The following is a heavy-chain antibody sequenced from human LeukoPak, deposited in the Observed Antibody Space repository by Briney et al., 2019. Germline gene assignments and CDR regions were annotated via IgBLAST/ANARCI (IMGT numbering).Heavy chain of an antibody. Sequence: GGSLRLSCAASGFTFSSYAMSWVRQAPGKGLEWVSAISGSGGSTYYADSVKGRFTISRDNSKNTLYLQMNSLRAEDTAVYYCAKGLSASIAARGSGYFDHWGQGTLVTVSS. J-gene: IGHJ4*02. V-gene: IGHV3-23*01. CDR3: AKGLSASIAARGSGYFDH. CDR1: GFTFSSYA. CDR2: ISGSGGST. D-gene: IGHD6-6*01.